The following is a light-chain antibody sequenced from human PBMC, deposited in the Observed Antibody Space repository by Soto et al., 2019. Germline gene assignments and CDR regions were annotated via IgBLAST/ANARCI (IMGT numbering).Light chain of an antibody. J-gene: IGLJ2*01. CDR1: KLGGKY. V-gene: IGLV3-1*01. Sequence: SYELTQPPSVSVSPGQKASMTCSGDKLGGKYVCWYQQKPGQSPVLVIYDDSKRPSGTPERFSGSNSGNTATLTISGTQAMDEADYYCQAWDSSVVFGGGTKVTVL. CDR2: DDS. CDR3: QAWDSSVV.